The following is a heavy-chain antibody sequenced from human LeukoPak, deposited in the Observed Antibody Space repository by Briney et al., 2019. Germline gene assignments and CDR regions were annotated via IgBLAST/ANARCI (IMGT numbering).Heavy chain of an antibody. D-gene: IGHD3-3*01. CDR1: GGSISSSSYY. Sequence: KLSETLSLTCTVSGGSISSSSYYWGWIRQPPGKGLEWIGSIYYSGSTYYNPSLKSRVTISVDTSKNQFSLKLSSVTAADTAVYYCARRTPTSEAGLLWPSYYYYYMDVWGKGTTVTISS. CDR2: IYYSGST. J-gene: IGHJ6*03. V-gene: IGHV4-39*01. CDR3: ARRTPTSEAGLLWPSYYYYYMDV.